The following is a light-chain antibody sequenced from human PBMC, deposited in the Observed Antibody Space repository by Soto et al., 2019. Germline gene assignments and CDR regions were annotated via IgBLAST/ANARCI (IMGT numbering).Light chain of an antibody. J-gene: IGLJ1*01. CDR2: DVS. Sequence: QSVLTQLASVSGSPGQSITISCTGTSSDVGGYNYVSWYQHHPGKAPKLMIYDVSNRPSGISNRFSGSKSGNTASLTISGLQPEDGGDYYCSSYTTSNTRQIVFGTGTKVTVL. CDR3: SSYTTSNTRQIV. V-gene: IGLV2-14*03. CDR1: SSDVGGYNY.